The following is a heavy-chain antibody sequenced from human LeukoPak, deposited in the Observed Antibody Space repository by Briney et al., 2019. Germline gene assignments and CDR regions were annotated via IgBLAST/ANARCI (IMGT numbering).Heavy chain of an antibody. Sequence: PGRSLRLSCAASGFTFNDYAMHWVRQAPGKGLEWVSAVSWNGYSIGYADSVKGRFTISRDNAKKSLYLQMNSLRAEDTALYYCAKDIVVAGIYYFDYWGQGTLVTVSS. CDR1: GFTFNDYA. CDR3: AKDIVVAGIYYFDY. CDR2: VSWNGYSI. J-gene: IGHJ4*02. V-gene: IGHV3-9*01. D-gene: IGHD6-19*01.